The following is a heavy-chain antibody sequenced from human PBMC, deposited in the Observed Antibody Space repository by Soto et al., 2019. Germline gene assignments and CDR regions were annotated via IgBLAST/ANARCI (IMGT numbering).Heavy chain of an antibody. V-gene: IGHV1-8*01. CDR3: ARGRIIVAGGFDP. D-gene: IGHD6-19*01. Sequence: QVQLVQSGAEVKKPGASVKVSCKASGYTFTCYDIIWVRQATGQGLEWMGWMNPSTGNTDSAETFQGRLTMTRNTSISAVYMELSSLSFEDTAVYYWARGRIIVAGGFDPWGQGTLVTVSS. J-gene: IGHJ5*02. CDR1: GYTFTCYD. CDR2: MNPSTGNT.